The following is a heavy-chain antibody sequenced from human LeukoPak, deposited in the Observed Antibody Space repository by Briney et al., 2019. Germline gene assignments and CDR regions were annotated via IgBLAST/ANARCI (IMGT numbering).Heavy chain of an antibody. CDR1: GGSISSYY. V-gene: IGHV4-59*01. CDR3: ARTPGYSGGLDY. CDR2: IYYSGST. Sequence: SETLSLTCTVSGGSISSYYWSWIRQPPGKGLEWIGYIYYSGSTNYNPSLKSRVTISVDTSKNQFSLKLTSVTAADTAVYYCARTPGYSGGLDYWGQGTLVTVSS. J-gene: IGHJ4*02. D-gene: IGHD6-19*01.